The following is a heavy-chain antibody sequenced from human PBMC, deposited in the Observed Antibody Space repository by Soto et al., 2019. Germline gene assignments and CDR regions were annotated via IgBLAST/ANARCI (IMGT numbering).Heavy chain of an antibody. CDR2: ISYDGSTK. CDR1: GFTFSSHA. J-gene: IGHJ5*02. V-gene: IGHV3-30*14. Sequence: QVLLVESGGGVVQPGRSLRLSCAASGFTFSSHAMNWVRQAPGKGLEWVAIISYDGSTKYYADSGKGRFTISRDNSKNTVYLQLNSLTVEDTAVYYCAIAQSSTVVTSSHFDPWGQGTLVTVSS. D-gene: IGHD4-17*01. CDR3: AIAQSSTVVTSSHFDP.